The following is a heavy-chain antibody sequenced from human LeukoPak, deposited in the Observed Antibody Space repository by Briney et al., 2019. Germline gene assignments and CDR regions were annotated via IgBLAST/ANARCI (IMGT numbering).Heavy chain of an antibody. CDR3: ARNRAGDSSGSYSDP. V-gene: IGHV5-51*01. D-gene: IGHD3-22*01. CDR2: IYPGDSDI. Sequence: GESLKISCKASGYSFTNYWIGWVRQMPGKGLEWMGVIYPGDSDIRYSPSFQGQVTISADKSTNTAYLQWSSLKASDTAMYYCARNRAGDSSGSYSDPWGQGTQVTVSS. CDR1: GYSFTNYW. J-gene: IGHJ5*02.